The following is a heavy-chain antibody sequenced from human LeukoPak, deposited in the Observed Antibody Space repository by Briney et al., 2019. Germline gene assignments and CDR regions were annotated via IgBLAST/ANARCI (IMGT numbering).Heavy chain of an antibody. CDR3: ARLFFSWYFDY. CDR2: IYHSGST. Sequence: SETLSLTCAVSGYSISSGYYWGWIRQPPGKGLEWIGSIYHSGSTYYNPSLKSRVTISVDTSKNQFSLKQSSVTAADTAVYYCARLFFSWYFDYWGQGTLVTVSS. D-gene: IGHD6-13*01. J-gene: IGHJ4*02. V-gene: IGHV4-38-2*01. CDR1: GYSISSGYY.